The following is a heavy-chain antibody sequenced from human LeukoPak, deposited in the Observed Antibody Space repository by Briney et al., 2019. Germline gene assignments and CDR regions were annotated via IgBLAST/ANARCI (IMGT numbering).Heavy chain of an antibody. Sequence: SETLSLTCTVSGGSISSGGYYWSWIRQHPGKGLEWIGYIYYSGGTYYNPSLKSRVTISVDTSKNLFSLKLSSVTAADTAVYYCARDSTIFGVVRAFDIWGQGTMVTVSS. J-gene: IGHJ3*02. D-gene: IGHD3-3*01. CDR3: ARDSTIFGVVRAFDI. V-gene: IGHV4-31*03. CDR2: IYYSGGT. CDR1: GGSISSGGYY.